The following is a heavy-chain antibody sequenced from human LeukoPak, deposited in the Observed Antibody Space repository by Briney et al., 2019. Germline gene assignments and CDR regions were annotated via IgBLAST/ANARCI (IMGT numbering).Heavy chain of an antibody. Sequence: DSVKVSCKASGYTFTGYYMHWVRQAPGQGLEWMGRINPNSGGTNYAQKFQGRVTMTRDTSISTAYMELSRLRSDDTAVYYCARDHPSSIAARPRWFDPWGQGTLVTVSS. V-gene: IGHV1-2*06. CDR3: ARDHPSSIAARPRWFDP. CDR2: INPNSGGT. J-gene: IGHJ5*02. CDR1: GYTFTGYY. D-gene: IGHD6-6*01.